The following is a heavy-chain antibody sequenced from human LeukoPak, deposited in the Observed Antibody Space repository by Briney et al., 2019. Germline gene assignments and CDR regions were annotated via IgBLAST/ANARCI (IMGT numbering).Heavy chain of an antibody. D-gene: IGHD2-2*01. J-gene: IGHJ4*02. CDR2: IYYSGST. Sequence: SEPLSLTCTVSGGSISSSSYYWGWIRQPPGKGLEWIGSIYYSGSTYYNPSLKSRVTISVDTSKNQFSLKLSSVTAADTAVYYCANVNAMSTGYWGQGTLVTVSS. CDR3: ANVNAMSTGY. V-gene: IGHV4-39*07. CDR1: GGSISSSSYY.